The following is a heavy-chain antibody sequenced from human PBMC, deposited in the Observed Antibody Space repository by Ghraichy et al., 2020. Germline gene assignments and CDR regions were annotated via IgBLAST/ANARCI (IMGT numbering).Heavy chain of an antibody. Sequence: SGPTLVKPTQTLTLTCTFSGFSLSTSGVGVGWIRQPPGKALEWLALIYWDDDKRYSPSLKSRLTITKDTSKNQVVLTMTNMDPVDTATYYCAHSDYDFWSGYSLPLNWFDPWGQGTLVTVSS. V-gene: IGHV2-5*02. CDR2: IYWDDDK. CDR1: GFSLSTSGVG. CDR3: AHSDYDFWSGYSLPLNWFDP. D-gene: IGHD3-3*01. J-gene: IGHJ5*02.